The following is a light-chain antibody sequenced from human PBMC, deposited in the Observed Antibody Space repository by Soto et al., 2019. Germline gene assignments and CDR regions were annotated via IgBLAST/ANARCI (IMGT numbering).Light chain of an antibody. CDR3: QQDSSSPRT. CDR1: QSVSSRY. CDR2: GAS. J-gene: IGKJ1*01. Sequence: EIVLTQSPGTLSLSPGERATLSCRASQSVSSRYLVWYQQKPGQAPRLLIYGASSRATGIPDRFSGSGSGTDFTLTISRLDPEDFALYYCQQDSSSPRTFGQGTKVEIK. V-gene: IGKV3-20*01.